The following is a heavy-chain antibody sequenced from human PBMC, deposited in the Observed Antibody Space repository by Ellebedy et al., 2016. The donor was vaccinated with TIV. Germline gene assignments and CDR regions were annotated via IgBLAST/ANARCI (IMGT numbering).Heavy chain of an antibody. V-gene: IGHV3-15*01. D-gene: IGHD2-2*01. Sequence: GESLKISXAASGFDFFNAWMSWVRQAPGKGPEWIGHFRSKTDGETTDYAAAVKGRFTISRDDSKDTLYLQMNSLKTEDTAVYYCTTGTWDFPYWGQGALVTVSS. CDR1: GFDFFNAW. J-gene: IGHJ4*02. CDR3: TTGTWDFPY. CDR2: FRSKTDGETT.